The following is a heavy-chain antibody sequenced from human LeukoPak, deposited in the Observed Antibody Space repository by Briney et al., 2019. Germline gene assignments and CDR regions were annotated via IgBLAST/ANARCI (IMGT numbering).Heavy chain of an antibody. J-gene: IGHJ5*01. V-gene: IGHV4-4*07. CDR3: VRDLGRFDS. Sequence: SETLSLTCSVSGGSISGYNWSWIRQPAGKGLEWIGRIYSSGSTNYNPSLKSRVTMSVDKSKNQFSLSVTSVTAADTAVYFCVRDLGRFDSWGQGALVPVSA. CDR2: IYSSGST. CDR1: GGSISGYN.